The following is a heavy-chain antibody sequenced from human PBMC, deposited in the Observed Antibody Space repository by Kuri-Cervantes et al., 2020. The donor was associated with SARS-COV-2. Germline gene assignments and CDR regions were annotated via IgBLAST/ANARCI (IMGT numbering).Heavy chain of an antibody. CDR2: ISSSSSYI. Sequence: LSLTCAASGFTFSSYSMNWVRQAPGKGLEWVSSISSSSSYIYYADSVKGRFTISRDNSKNTLYLQMNSLRAEDTAVYYCEAYYDFWSGYYKRGVYYYYMDVWGKGTTVTVSS. D-gene: IGHD3-3*01. V-gene: IGHV3-21*04. CDR1: GFTFSSYS. CDR3: EAYYDFWSGYYKRGVYYYYMDV. J-gene: IGHJ6*03.